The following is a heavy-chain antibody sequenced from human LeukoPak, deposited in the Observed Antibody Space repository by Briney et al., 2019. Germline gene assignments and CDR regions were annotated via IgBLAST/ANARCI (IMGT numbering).Heavy chain of an antibody. D-gene: IGHD4-17*01. CDR1: GGSISSYY. V-gene: IGHV4-59*12. CDR3: ARVVTTRRARGPGGWFDP. CDR2: IYYSGST. Sequence: SETLSLTCTVSGGSISSYYWSWIRQPPGKGLEWIGYIYYSGSTNYNPSLKSRVTISVDTSKNQFSLKLSSVTAADTAVYYCARVVTTRRARGPGGWFDPWGQGTLVTVSS. J-gene: IGHJ5*02.